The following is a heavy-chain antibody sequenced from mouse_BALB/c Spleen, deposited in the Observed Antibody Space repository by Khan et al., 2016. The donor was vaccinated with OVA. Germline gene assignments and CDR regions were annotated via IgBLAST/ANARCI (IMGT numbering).Heavy chain of an antibody. V-gene: IGHV3-6*02. CDR1: GYSITSGYY. D-gene: IGHD3-3*01. CDR3: ARGGRWFAQ. J-gene: IGHJ3*01. CDR2: KVYDGSN. Sequence: EVKLLESGPGLVKPSQSLSLTCFVTGYSITSGYYWNWIRQFPGNKLEWMGYKVYDGSNNYNPSPKNRISITRDTSKNQFFLQLNSVTTEDTATYYCARGGRWFAQWSRGTLVDVS.